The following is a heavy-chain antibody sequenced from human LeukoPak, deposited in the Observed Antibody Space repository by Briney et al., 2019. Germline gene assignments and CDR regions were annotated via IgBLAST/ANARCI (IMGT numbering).Heavy chain of an antibody. Sequence: GGSLRLSCAASGFTFSSYAMHWVRQAPGKGLDYVSAISSNGGSTCYANSVKGRFTISRDNSKNTLYLQMGSLRAEDMAVYYCARGLVVVPAAMAYWGQGTLVTVSS. CDR1: GFTFSSYA. V-gene: IGHV3-64*01. CDR3: ARGLVVVPAAMAY. CDR2: ISSNGGST. D-gene: IGHD2-2*01. J-gene: IGHJ4*02.